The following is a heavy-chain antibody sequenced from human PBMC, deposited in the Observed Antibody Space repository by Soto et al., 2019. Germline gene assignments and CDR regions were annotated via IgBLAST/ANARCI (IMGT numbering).Heavy chain of an antibody. Sequence: GGSLRLSCAASGFIFSNYNMIWVRQTPGKGLEWVSSISSGNSYIYYADSVKGRFTISRDNAKNSLYLQMDSLRAEDTAVYYCARDGNAYDIWGQGTMVTVSS. CDR2: ISSGNSYI. J-gene: IGHJ3*02. D-gene: IGHD1-26*01. CDR3: ARDGNAYDI. V-gene: IGHV3-21*01. CDR1: GFIFSNYN.